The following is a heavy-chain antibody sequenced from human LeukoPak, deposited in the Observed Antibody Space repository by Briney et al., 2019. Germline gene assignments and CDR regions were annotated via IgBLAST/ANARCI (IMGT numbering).Heavy chain of an antibody. J-gene: IGHJ4*02. CDR1: GDSVSSKSTA. CDR3: ARGSRTIYAYFSSITGTTRRWENFDY. D-gene: IGHD1-20*01. Sequence: SQTLSLTCAISGDSVSSKSTAWNWIRQSPSRGLEWQGRTYYRSKWYTGYAVSVKGRITINPDTSKNQFSLQLNSVTPDDTAVYYCARGSRTIYAYFSSITGTTRRWENFDYWGQGTLVTVSS. CDR2: TYYRSKWYT. V-gene: IGHV6-1*01.